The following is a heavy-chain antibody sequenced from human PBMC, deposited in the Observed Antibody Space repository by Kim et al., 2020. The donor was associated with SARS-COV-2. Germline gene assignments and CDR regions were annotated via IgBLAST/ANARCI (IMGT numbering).Heavy chain of an antibody. D-gene: IGHD3-9*01. J-gene: IGHJ5*02. V-gene: IGHV1-69*13. CDR3: AKEHDILQP. CDR1: GGTFSSYG. CDR2: ILPMMDTT. Sequence: SVKVSCKASGGTFSSYGFSWVRQAPGQGLEWMGGILPMMDTTKYPEKFQDRVTITADEFTSTVYMEMKSLTSDDTAVYYCAKEHDILQPWGQGTVVTVSS.